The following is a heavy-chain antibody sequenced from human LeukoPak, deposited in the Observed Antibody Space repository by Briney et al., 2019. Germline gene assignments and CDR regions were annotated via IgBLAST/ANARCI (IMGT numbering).Heavy chain of an antibody. V-gene: IGHV4-39*01. CDR2: IYYSGST. CDR1: GGSISSSSYY. Sequence: SETLSLTFNVSGGSISSSSYYWGWIRQPPGKGLEWIGSIYYSGSTYYNPSLKSRVTISVDTSKNQFSLKLSSVTAADTAVYYCARGLSRGMWELQLWGQGTLVTVSS. D-gene: IGHD1-26*01. J-gene: IGHJ1*01. CDR3: ARGLSRGMWELQL.